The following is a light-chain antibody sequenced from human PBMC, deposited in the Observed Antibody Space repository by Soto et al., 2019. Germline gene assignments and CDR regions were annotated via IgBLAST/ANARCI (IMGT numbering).Light chain of an antibody. CDR2: GNS. CDR3: QSYDSSLSGWV. V-gene: IGLV1-40*01. J-gene: IGLJ3*02. Sequence: QSVLTQPPSVSGAPGQRVTISCTGSSSNIGAGYGVHWYQQLPGTAPKLLIYGNSNRPSGVPDRFSGSKSGTSASLAITGLRAEDEADYYCQSYDSSLSGWVFGGGTKRTVL. CDR1: SSNIGAGYG.